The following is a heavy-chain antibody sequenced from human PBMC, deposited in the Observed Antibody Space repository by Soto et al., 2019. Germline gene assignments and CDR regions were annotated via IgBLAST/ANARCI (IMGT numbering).Heavy chain of an antibody. J-gene: IGHJ4*02. CDR2: MNPNSGNT. CDR1: GYTFTSYD. CDR3: ARVFWSGYYRHVDY. Sequence: ASVKVSCKASGYTFTSYDINWVRQATGQGLEWMGWMNPNSGNTGYAQKFQGRVTMTRNTSISTAYMELSSLRSEGTAVYYCARVFWSGYYRHVDYWGQGTLVTVSS. D-gene: IGHD3-3*01. V-gene: IGHV1-8*01.